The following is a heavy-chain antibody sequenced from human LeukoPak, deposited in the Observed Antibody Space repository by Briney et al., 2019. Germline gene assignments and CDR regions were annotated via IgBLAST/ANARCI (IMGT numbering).Heavy chain of an antibody. CDR3: ARERPEIDY. CDR2: ISSSGTTI. CDR1: GFTFSSYE. J-gene: IGHJ4*02. Sequence: PGGSLRLSCAASGFTFSSYEMNWVRQAPGKGLEWVSYISSSGTTIYYADSVKGRFTNSRDNAKNSLYLQMNSLRAEDTAVYYCARERPEIDYWGQGTLVTVSS. V-gene: IGHV3-48*03.